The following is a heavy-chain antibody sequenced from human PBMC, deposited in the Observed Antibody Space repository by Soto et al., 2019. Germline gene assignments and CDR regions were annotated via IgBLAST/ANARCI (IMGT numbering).Heavy chain of an antibody. D-gene: IGHD3-22*01. V-gene: IGHV1-46*01. J-gene: IGHJ4*02. CDR1: GYTFTSYY. Sequence: ASVKVSCKASGYTFTSYYMHWVRQAPGQGLEWMGIINPTGGTTTYAPRFQGRVTMTRDTSTSTVYMELSSPTSEDTAVYYCARDHLDRYYYDSSGYYPPDYWGQGTLVTVSS. CDR2: INPTGGTT. CDR3: ARDHLDRYYYDSSGYYPPDY.